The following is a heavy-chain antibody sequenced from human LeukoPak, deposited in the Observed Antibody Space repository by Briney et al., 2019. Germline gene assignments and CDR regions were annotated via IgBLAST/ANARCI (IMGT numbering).Heavy chain of an antibody. J-gene: IGHJ4*02. CDR2: IYYTGGT. V-gene: IGHV4-39*07. D-gene: IGHD6-13*01. Sequence: SETLSLTCTVSGGSTSSGGYYWSWIRQPPEKGLEWIGSIYYTGGTNYSPSLKSRVTISVDTSKNQFSLKLSSVTAADTAVYYCARGGGIAAAGILDYWGQGTLVTVSS. CDR1: GGSTSSGGYY. CDR3: ARGGGIAAAGILDY.